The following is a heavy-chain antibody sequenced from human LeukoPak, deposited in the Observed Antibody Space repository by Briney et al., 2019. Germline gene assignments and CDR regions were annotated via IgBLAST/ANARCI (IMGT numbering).Heavy chain of an antibody. CDR3: ARLRSDFWSGYTHPYFDY. CDR2: IYYSGST. D-gene: IGHD3-3*01. CDR1: GGSISSSSYY. V-gene: IGHV4-39*01. J-gene: IGHJ4*02. Sequence: PSETLSLTCTVSGGSISSSSYYWGWIRQPPGRGLEWIGSIYYSGSTYYNPSLKSRVTISVDTSKNQFSLKLSSVAATDTAVYFCARLRSDFWSGYTHPYFDYWGQGTLVTVSS.